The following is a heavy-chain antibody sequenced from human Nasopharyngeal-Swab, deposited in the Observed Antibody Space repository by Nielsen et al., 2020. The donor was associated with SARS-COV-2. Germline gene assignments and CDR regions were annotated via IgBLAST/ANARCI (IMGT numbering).Heavy chain of an antibody. J-gene: IGHJ4*02. CDR3: ARGPRITMVRGVIPRDYYFDY. CDR1: GFTFSSYA. Sequence: GSLRLSCAASGFTFSSYAMSWVRQAPGKGLEWIGEINHSGSTNYNPSLKSRVTISVDTSKNQFSLKLSSVTAADTAVYYCARGPRITMVRGVIPRDYYFDYWGQGTLVTVSS. D-gene: IGHD3-10*01. CDR2: INHSGST. V-gene: IGHV4-34*01.